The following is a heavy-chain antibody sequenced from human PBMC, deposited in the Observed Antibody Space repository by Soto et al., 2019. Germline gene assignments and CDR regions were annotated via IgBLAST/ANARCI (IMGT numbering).Heavy chain of an antibody. V-gene: IGHV3-30*18. D-gene: IGHD3-22*01. J-gene: IGHJ6*02. CDR2: ISYDGSNK. CDR1: GFTFSSYG. CDR3: AKAETINYSDISDYYYDYGMDV. Sequence: QVQLVESGGGVVQPGRSLRLSCAASGFTFSSYGMHWVRQAPGQGLEWVAVISYDGSNKYYADSVKGRFTISRDNSKNTLYLQMNSLRAEDTAVYYCAKAETINYSDISDYYYDYGMDVWGQGTTVTVSS.